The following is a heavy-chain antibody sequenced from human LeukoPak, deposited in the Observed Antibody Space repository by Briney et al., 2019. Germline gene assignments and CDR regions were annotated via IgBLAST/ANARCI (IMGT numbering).Heavy chain of an antibody. D-gene: IGHD3-3*01. J-gene: IGHJ6*03. CDR2: ISSSSNYL. Sequence: GGSLRLSCAASGFIFSSYNMNWVRQAPGKGLEWVSSISSSSNYLYYTDSVKGRFTISGDNAKNSLYLQMNSLRAEDTAVYYCARYYDFWSGLYMDVWGKGTTVTVSS. V-gene: IGHV3-21*01. CDR3: ARYYDFWSGLYMDV. CDR1: GFIFSSYN.